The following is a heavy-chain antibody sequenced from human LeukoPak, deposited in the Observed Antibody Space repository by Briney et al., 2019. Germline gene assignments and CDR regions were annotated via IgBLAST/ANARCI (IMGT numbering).Heavy chain of an antibody. CDR1: GGSISSYY. J-gene: IGHJ5*02. CDR3: ARVLVGATVVTWFDP. D-gene: IGHD1-26*01. Sequence: PSETLSLTCTVSGGSISSYYWSWIRQPPGKGLEWIGYIYYSGSTNYNPSLKSRVTISVDTSKNQFSLKLSPVTAADTAVYYCARVLVGATVVTWFDPWGQGTLVTVSS. CDR2: IYYSGST. V-gene: IGHV4-59*01.